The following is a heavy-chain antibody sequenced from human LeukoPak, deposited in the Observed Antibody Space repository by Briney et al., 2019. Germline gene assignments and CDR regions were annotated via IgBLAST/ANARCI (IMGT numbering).Heavy chain of an antibody. CDR2: INHSGST. D-gene: IGHD3-3*01. J-gene: IGHJ5*02. CDR3: ARNPELRFLEWLRTGNNWFDP. Sequence: SETLSLTCAVYGGSFSGYYWSWIRQPPGKGLEWIGEINHSGSTNYNPSPKSRVTISVDTSKNQFSLKLSSVTAADTAVYYCARNPELRFLEWLRTGNNWFDPWGQGTLVTVSS. V-gene: IGHV4-34*01. CDR1: GGSFSGYY.